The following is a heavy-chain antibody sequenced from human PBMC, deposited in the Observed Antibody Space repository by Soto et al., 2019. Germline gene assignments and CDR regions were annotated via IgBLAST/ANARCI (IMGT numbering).Heavy chain of an antibody. J-gene: IGHJ6*02. D-gene: IGHD5-18*01. CDR2: IYYSGST. CDR3: ARIRGYSYGFNYYYYGMDV. Sequence: NPSETLSLTCTVSGGSISSYYWSWIRQPPGKGLEWIGYIYYSGSTNYNPSLKSRVTISVDTSKNQFSLKLSSVTAADTAVYYCARIRGYSYGFNYYYYGMDVWGQGTTVTVSS. CDR1: GGSISSYY. V-gene: IGHV4-59*01.